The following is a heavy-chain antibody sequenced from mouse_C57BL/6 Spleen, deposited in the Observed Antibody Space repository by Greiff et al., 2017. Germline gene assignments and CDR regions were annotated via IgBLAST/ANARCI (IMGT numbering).Heavy chain of an antibody. CDR3: ARSDYYGSGYAMDY. V-gene: IGHV1-80*01. CDR1: GYAFSSYW. Sequence: QVQLQQSGAELVKPGASVKISCKASGYAFSSYWMNWVKQRPGKGLEWIGQIYPGDGDTNYNGKFKGQATLTADKSSSTAYMQLSSLTAEDSAVYFCARSDYYGSGYAMDYWGQGTSVTVSS. J-gene: IGHJ4*01. D-gene: IGHD1-1*01. CDR2: IYPGDGDT.